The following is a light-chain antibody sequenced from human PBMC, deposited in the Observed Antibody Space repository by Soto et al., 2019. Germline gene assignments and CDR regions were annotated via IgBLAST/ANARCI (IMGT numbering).Light chain of an antibody. CDR1: DNINTW. CDR3: QQYNSYSRT. J-gene: IGKJ1*01. Sequence: DIQMTQSPSTLSASVGDRVTISCRASDNINTWVAWYQKKPGKAPNLRIDKASTLETGAPSRFTGSGSGTEFTLTISSLQTDDFATYYCQQYNSYSRTFGQGTKVDIK. CDR2: KAS. V-gene: IGKV1-5*03.